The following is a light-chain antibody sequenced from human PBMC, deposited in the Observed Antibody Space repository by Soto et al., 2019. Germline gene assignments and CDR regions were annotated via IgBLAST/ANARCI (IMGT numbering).Light chain of an antibody. J-gene: IGKJ1*01. CDR1: QSVASNY. Sequence: EIVLTQSPGTLSLSPGERATLSCRASQSVASNYLAWYQQKPGQAPRLLIDGASSRATGIPDRFSGSGSGTDFTLTISRLEPEDFAVYNCQQYSKSPWTFGQGTKVEIK. V-gene: IGKV3-20*01. CDR2: GAS. CDR3: QQYSKSPWT.